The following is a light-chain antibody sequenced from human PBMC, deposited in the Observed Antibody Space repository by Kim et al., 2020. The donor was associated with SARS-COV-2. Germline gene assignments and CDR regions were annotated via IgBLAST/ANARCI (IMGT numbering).Light chain of an antibody. CDR2: EDN. CDR3: QSYDSSNLWV. V-gene: IGLV6-57*03. Sequence: KTVTISCTRSVGSMASNYGQWYQQRPGSAPTTVIYEDNQRPSGVPDRFSGSIDSSSNSASLTISGLKTEDEADYYCQSYDSSNLWVFGGGTQLTVL. CDR1: VGSMASNY. J-gene: IGLJ3*02.